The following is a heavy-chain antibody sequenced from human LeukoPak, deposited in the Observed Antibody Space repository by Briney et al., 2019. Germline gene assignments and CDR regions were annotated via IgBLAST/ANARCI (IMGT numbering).Heavy chain of an antibody. D-gene: IGHD6-19*01. J-gene: IGHJ4*02. V-gene: IGHV3-7*01. CDR2: IKQDGSEK. CDR1: GFTFSSYW. Sequence: GGSLRLSCAASGFTFSSYWMSWVRQAPGKGLEWVANIKQDGSEKYYVDSVKGRFTISRDNAKDSLYLQMNSLRAEDTAVYYCATMGVAARLDHWGQGTLVAVSS. CDR3: ATMGVAARLDH.